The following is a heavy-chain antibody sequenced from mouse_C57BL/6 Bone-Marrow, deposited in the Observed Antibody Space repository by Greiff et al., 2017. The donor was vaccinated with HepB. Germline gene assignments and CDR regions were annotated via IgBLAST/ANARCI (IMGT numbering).Heavy chain of an antibody. J-gene: IGHJ3*01. Sequence: EVKLLESGPGLVKPSQSLSLTCSVTGYSITSGYYWNWIRQFPGNKLEWMGYISYDGSNNYNPSLKNRISITRDTTKNQLFLKLNSVTTEDTATYYCAREMGFAYWGQGTLVTVSA. D-gene: IGHD2-3*01. CDR2: ISYDGSN. CDR1: GYSITSGYY. V-gene: IGHV3-6*01. CDR3: AREMGFAY.